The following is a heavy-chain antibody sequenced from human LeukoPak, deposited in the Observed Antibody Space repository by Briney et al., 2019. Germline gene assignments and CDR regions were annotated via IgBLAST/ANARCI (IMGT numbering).Heavy chain of an antibody. V-gene: IGHV4-34*01. CDR1: GGSLSVYY. J-gene: IGHJ4*02. CDR3: ARGGRIAADCTGYFDY. Sequence: SETLSLTCAVYGGSLSVYYWRWIRHPPGKGLEWSGEINYSGSHNHTPPLKSRVNISGDTSKNQFSVKLSSVTAADTAVYYCARGGRIAADCTGYFDYWGQGTLVTVSS. D-gene: IGHD6-13*01. CDR2: INYSGSH.